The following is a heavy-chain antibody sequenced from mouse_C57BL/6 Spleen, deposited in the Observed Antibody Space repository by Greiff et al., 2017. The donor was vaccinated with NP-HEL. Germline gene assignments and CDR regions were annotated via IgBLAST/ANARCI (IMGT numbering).Heavy chain of an antibody. Sequence: VQLQQPGAELVMPGASVKLSCKASGYTFTSYWMHWVKQRPGQGLEWIGEIDPSDSYTNYNQKFKGKSTLTVDKSSSTAYMQISSLTSEDSAVYYCARGDRITFDYWGQGTTLTVSS. J-gene: IGHJ2*01. V-gene: IGHV1-69*01. CDR2: IDPSDSYT. CDR1: GYTFTSYW. D-gene: IGHD2-4*01. CDR3: ARGDRITFDY.